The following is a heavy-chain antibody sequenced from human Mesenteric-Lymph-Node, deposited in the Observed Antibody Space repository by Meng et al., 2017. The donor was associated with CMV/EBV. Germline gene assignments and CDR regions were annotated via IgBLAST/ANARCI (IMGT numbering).Heavy chain of an antibody. CDR2: IYYTGST. Sequence: TVYGGSISIYYWTWIRQPPGKGLEWIGFIYYTGSTYYNPSLKSRVTISLDTSKNQFSLKLSSVTAADTAIYFCARAGYSYESGYYFDYWGQGTLVTVSS. J-gene: IGHJ4*02. V-gene: IGHV4-59*12. CDR3: ARAGYSYESGYYFDY. CDR1: GGSISIYY. D-gene: IGHD5-18*01.